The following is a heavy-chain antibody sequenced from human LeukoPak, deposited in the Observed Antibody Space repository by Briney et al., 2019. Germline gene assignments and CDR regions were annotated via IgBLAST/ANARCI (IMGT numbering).Heavy chain of an antibody. CDR3: ARRGALDGYKHDAFDI. CDR2: ISGSGGST. J-gene: IGHJ3*02. Sequence: GGSLRLSCAASGFTFSSYAMSWVRQAPGKGLEWVSAISGSGGSTYYADSVKGRFTISSDNSKNTLYLQMNSLRAEDTAVYYCARRGALDGYKHDAFDIWGQGTMVTVSS. V-gene: IGHV3-23*01. D-gene: IGHD5-24*01. CDR1: GFTFSSYA.